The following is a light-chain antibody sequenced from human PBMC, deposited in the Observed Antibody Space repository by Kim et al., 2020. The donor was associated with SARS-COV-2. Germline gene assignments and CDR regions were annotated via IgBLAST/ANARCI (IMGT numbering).Light chain of an antibody. V-gene: IGKV1-8*01. CDR3: QQYYSYPRA. CDR1: QGIISY. CDR2: AAS. J-gene: IGKJ1*01. Sequence: ATTGGRVTITCRSSQGIISYLAWYQQKPGNAPKLLIYAASTLQSGVPSRFSGSGSGTDFTLTISCLQSEDFATYYCQQYYSYPRAFGQGTKVDIK.